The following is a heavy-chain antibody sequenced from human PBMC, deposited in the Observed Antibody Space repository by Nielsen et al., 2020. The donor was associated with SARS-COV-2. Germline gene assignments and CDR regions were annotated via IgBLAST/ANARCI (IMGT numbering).Heavy chain of an antibody. CDR3: ARQFRAAAGLGWFDP. D-gene: IGHD6-13*01. CDR1: GYSFTSYW. Sequence: GESLKISCKGSGYSFTSYWIGWVRQMPGKGLEWMGRIDPSDSYTNYSPSFQGHVTISADKSISTAYLQWSSLKASDTAMYYCARQFRAAAGLGWFDPWGQGTLVTVSS. J-gene: IGHJ5*02. V-gene: IGHV5-10-1*01. CDR2: IDPSDSYT.